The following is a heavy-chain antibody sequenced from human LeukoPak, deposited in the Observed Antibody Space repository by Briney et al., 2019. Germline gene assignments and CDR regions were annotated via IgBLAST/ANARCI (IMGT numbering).Heavy chain of an antibody. CDR2: IIPILGIA. V-gene: IGHV1-69*04. Sequence: SVKVSCKASGGTFSSYAISWVRQAPGQGLEWMGRIIPILGIANYAQKFQSRVTITADKSTSTAYMELSSLRSEDTAVYYCADNGGALGAFDIWGQGTMVTVSS. D-gene: IGHD1-14*01. J-gene: IGHJ3*02. CDR1: GGTFSSYA. CDR3: ADNGGALGAFDI.